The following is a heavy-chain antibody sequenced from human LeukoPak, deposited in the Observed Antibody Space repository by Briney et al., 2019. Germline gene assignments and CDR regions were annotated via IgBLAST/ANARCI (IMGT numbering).Heavy chain of an antibody. J-gene: IGHJ4*02. D-gene: IGHD3-10*01. Sequence: QAGESLRLSCAASGFTFSSYGMHWVRQAPGKGLEWVAVISYDGSNKYYADSVKGRFTISRDNSKNTLYLQMNSLRAEDTAVYYCAKGDYGSGSYLALWGQGTLVTVSS. CDR1: GFTFSSYG. CDR3: AKGDYGSGSYLAL. CDR2: ISYDGSNK. V-gene: IGHV3-30*18.